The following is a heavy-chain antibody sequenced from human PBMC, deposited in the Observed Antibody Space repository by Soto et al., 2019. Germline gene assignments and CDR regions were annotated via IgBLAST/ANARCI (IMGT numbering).Heavy chain of an antibody. CDR1: GYTFTGYY. J-gene: IGHJ5*02. V-gene: IGHV1-2*04. CDR3: ARDLGYYGGNLNWFDP. CDR2: INPNSGGT. D-gene: IGHD4-17*01. Sequence: ASVKVSCKASGYTFTGYYMHCARQAPGQGLEWMGWINPNSGGTNYAQKFQGWVTMTRDTSISTAYMELSRLRSDDTAVYYCARDLGYYGGNLNWFDPWGQGTLVTVS.